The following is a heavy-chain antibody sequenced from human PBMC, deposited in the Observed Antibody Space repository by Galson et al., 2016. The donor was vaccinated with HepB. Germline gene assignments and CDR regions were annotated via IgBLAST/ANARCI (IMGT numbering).Heavy chain of an antibody. CDR2: IYYSGST. D-gene: IGHD4-23*01. CDR3: ASPIYDYGGNSGWYFDL. J-gene: IGHJ2*01. V-gene: IGHV4-39*01. CDR1: GGSISSSSYY. Sequence: SETLSLTCTVSGGSISSSSYYWGWIRQPPGKGLEWIGSIYYSGSTYYNPSLKSRVTISVDTSENQFSLKLSSVTAADTAVYYCASPIYDYGGNSGWYFDLWGRGTLVTVSS.